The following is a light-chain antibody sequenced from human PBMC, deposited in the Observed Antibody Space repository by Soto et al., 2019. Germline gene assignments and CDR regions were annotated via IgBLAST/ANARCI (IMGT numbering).Light chain of an antibody. CDR1: SSDVGGYNY. Sequence: QSALTQPASVSGSPGQSIAVSCTGTSSDVGGYNYVSWYQQHPGKAPKLIIYEVSNRPSGVSDRFSGSKSGNTASLTISGLQAEDEAHYYCTSYTSSSTRKVFGGGTQLTVL. J-gene: IGLJ3*02. CDR2: EVS. V-gene: IGLV2-14*01. CDR3: TSYTSSSTRKV.